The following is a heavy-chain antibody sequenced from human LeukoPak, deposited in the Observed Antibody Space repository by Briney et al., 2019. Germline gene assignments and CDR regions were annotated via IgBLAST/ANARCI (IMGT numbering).Heavy chain of an antibody. CDR1: GFTVSSNY. Sequence: GGSLRLSCAASGFTVSSNYVSWVRQAPGKGLEWVSVIYSGGSTYYADSVKGRFTISRDNSKNTLYLQMNSLRAEDTAVYYCARGIPAADGPFDYWGQGTLVTVSS. J-gene: IGHJ4*02. D-gene: IGHD2-2*01. V-gene: IGHV3-53*01. CDR2: IYSGGST. CDR3: ARGIPAADGPFDY.